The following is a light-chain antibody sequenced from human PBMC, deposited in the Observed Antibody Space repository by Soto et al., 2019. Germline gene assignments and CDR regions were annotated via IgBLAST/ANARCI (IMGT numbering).Light chain of an antibody. CDR1: QSFRGL. CDR2: DAY. CDR3: QQRHMWPIT. J-gene: IGKJ5*01. V-gene: IGKV3-11*01. Sequence: EVVLTQSPVTLSLSPGERATLSCRASQSFRGLLAWYQQKPGQAPRLLIYDAYNRATGIPPRFSGSGSGTDFTLTISSREPEDSAVYDCQQRHMWPITFGQGTRLEIK.